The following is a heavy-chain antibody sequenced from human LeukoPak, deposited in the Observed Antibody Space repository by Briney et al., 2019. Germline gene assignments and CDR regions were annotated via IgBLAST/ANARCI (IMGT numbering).Heavy chain of an antibody. V-gene: IGHV1-18*01. Sequence: ASVKLSCTASGYTFTSYGISWVRQAPGQGLEWMGWICSYNGNTNYAHTVQGRVTITRDKSKNIVYMELKSLTSEDTAVYYGARLRDYGDYGYWGQGALVTVSS. CDR1: GYTFTSYG. D-gene: IGHD4-17*01. CDR3: ARLRDYGDYGY. J-gene: IGHJ4*02. CDR2: ICSYNGNT.